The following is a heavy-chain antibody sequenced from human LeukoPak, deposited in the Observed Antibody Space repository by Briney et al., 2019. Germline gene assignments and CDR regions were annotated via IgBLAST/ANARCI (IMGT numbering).Heavy chain of an antibody. V-gene: IGHV3-30*04. CDR1: GFTLSSYA. J-gene: IGHJ4*02. Sequence: GGSLRLSCAASGFTLSSYAMHWVRQAPGKGLEWVAVISYDGSNKYYADSVKGRFTISRDNSKNTLYLQMNSLRAEDTAVYYCARGFEVIADSSGYDYWGQGTLVTVSS. CDR3: ARGFEVIADSSGYDY. D-gene: IGHD3-22*01. CDR2: ISYDGSNK.